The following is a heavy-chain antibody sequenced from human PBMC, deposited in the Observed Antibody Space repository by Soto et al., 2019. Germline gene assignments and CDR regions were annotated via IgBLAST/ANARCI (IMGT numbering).Heavy chain of an antibody. CDR3: ARGGYCSSTSCYGWYFDL. CDR1: GFTFSSYE. CDR2: ISSSGSTI. Sequence: EVQLVESGGGLVQPGGSLRLSCAASGFTFSSYEMNWVRQAPGKGLEWVSYISSSGSTIYYADSVKGRFTISRDNAKNSLYLQMNSLRAEDTAVYYCARGGYCSSTSCYGWYFDLWGRGTLVTVSS. V-gene: IGHV3-48*03. J-gene: IGHJ2*01. D-gene: IGHD2-2*01.